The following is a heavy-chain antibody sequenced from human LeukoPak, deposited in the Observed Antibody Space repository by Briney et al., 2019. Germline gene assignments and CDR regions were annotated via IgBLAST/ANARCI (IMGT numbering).Heavy chain of an antibody. CDR1: GFTFSSCV. CDR3: AKDPCTEGVCYTSSYYGMDV. Sequence: GGSLRLSCAASGFTFSSCVMSWVRQAPGKGLEWVSVISGSSLSAYYADSVQGRFTISRDNSKNTLYLQMNSLGVEDTAVYYCAKDPCTEGVCYTSSYYGMDVWGLGTTVTVSS. D-gene: IGHD2-8*01. J-gene: IGHJ6*02. V-gene: IGHV3-23*01. CDR2: ISGSSLSA.